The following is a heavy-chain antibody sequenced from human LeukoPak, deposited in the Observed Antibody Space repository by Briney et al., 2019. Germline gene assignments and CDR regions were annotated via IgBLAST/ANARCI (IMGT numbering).Heavy chain of an antibody. J-gene: IGHJ4*02. CDR3: ARVPTDGRAGYTPPYYFDY. CDR1: GGSISSSNW. CDR2: IYHSGST. V-gene: IGHV4-4*02. Sequence: PSGTLSLTCAVSGGSISSSNWWSWVRQPPGKGLEWIGEIYHSGSTNYNPSLKSRVTISVDKSKNQFSLKLSSVTAADTAVYYCARVPTDGRAGYTPPYYFDYWGQGTLVTVSS. D-gene: IGHD3-9*01.